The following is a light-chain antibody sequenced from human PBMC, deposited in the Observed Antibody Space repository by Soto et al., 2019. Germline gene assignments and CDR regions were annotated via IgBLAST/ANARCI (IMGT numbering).Light chain of an antibody. Sequence: EIVLTQSPGTLSLSPGERATLSCRVSPSLSSSYLAWYQQKPGQAPRLLIYGASSRATGIPDRFSGSGSGTDFTLTISKLEPEDFAVYYCQQYGSSPRTFGLGTKVEIK. CDR3: QQYGSSPRT. CDR1: PSLSSSY. CDR2: GAS. V-gene: IGKV3-20*01. J-gene: IGKJ1*01.